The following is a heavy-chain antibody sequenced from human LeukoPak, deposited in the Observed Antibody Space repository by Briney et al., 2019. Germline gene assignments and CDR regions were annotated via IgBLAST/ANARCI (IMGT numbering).Heavy chain of an antibody. D-gene: IGHD2-15*01. CDR2: ITSSSSYM. CDR3: ARLSKLTETYYYYYMDV. CDR1: GFTFSGYS. J-gene: IGHJ6*03. Sequence: GGSLRLSCAASGFTFSGYSMNWVRQAPGKGLEWVSSITSSSSYMYYADSVKGRFSISRDNAKNSLYLQMNSLRAEDTAVYYCARLSKLTETYYYYYMDVWGKGTTVTISS. V-gene: IGHV3-21*01.